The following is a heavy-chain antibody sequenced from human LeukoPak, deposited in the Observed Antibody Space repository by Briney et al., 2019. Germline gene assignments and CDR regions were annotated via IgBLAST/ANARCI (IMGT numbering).Heavy chain of an antibody. J-gene: IGHJ4*02. D-gene: IGHD1-26*01. Sequence: SETLSLTCTVSGGSISSYYWSWIRQPPGKGLEWIGYIYYSGSTNYNPSLKSRVTISINPSKNQFSLKLSSVTAADTAVYYCARGGSHYGYFDYWGQGTLVTVSS. CDR1: GGSISSYY. V-gene: IGHV4-59*01. CDR2: IYYSGST. CDR3: ARGGSHYGYFDY.